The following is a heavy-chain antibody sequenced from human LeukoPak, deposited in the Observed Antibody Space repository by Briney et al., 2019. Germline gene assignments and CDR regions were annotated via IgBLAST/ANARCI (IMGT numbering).Heavy chain of an antibody. Sequence: SETLSLTCTVSGGSIGSYYWSWIRQPPGKGLEWIGYIYYSGSTNYNPSLKSRVTISVETSKNQFSLKLSSVTAADTAVYYCARSGHSGSYYNYYYGMDVWGQGTTVTVSS. CDR1: GGSIGSYY. CDR3: ARSGHSGSYYNYYYGMDV. D-gene: IGHD1-26*01. J-gene: IGHJ6*02. CDR2: IYYSGST. V-gene: IGHV4-59*01.